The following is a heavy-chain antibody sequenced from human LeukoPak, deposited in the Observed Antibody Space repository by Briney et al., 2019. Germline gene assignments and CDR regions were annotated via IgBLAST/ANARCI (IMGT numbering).Heavy chain of an antibody. J-gene: IGHJ4*02. V-gene: IGHV3-33*01. D-gene: IGHD2-8*02. CDR2: IRYDGSTE. Sequence: PGRSLRLSCAASGFTFSNFGMHWVRQAPGKGLEWVTTIRYDGSTEDYADSVKGRFTISRDNFKNTLYLQMNSLRAEDTAVYYCARDPSGPPDYWGQGTLVTVSS. CDR3: ARDPSGPPDY. CDR1: GFTFSNFG.